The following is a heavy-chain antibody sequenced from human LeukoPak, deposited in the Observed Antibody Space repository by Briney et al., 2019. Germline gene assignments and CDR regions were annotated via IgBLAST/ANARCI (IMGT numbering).Heavy chain of an antibody. CDR3: AGISSGYYYYYGMDV. Sequence: SETLSLTCAVYGGSFSGYYWSWIRQPPGKGLEWIGEINHSGSTNYNPSLKSRVTISVDTSKNQFSLKLSSVTAADTAVCYCAGISSGYYYYYGMDVWGQGTTVTVSS. CDR1: GGSFSGYY. J-gene: IGHJ6*02. CDR2: INHSGST. D-gene: IGHD3-22*01. V-gene: IGHV4-34*01.